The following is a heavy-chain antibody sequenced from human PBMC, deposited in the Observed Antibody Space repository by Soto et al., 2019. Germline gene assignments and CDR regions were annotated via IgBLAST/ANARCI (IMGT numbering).Heavy chain of an antibody. Sequence: QVQLQESGPGLVKPSETLSLTCTVSGGSISSYYWSWTRQPPGKGLEWIGYIYYSGSTNYNPSLKSRVTISVDTSKNQFSLKLSSVTAADTAVYYCARDPGTGEFFDYRGQGTLVTVSS. J-gene: IGHJ4*02. CDR2: IYYSGST. CDR1: GGSISSYY. CDR3: ARDPGTGEFFDY. D-gene: IGHD3-10*01. V-gene: IGHV4-59*01.